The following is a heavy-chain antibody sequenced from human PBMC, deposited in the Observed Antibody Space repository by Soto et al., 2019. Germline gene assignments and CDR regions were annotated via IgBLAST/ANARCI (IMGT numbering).Heavy chain of an antibody. CDR1: GYTFTSYA. CDR3: ARDLGGWPDY. CDR2: INAGNGNT. D-gene: IGHD2-15*01. J-gene: IGHJ4*02. Sequence: QVQLVQSGAEVKKPGASVKVSCKASGYTFTSYAMHWVRQAPGQRREWMGWINAGNGNTKYSQKFQVRVTITRATSASTAYMELSSLRSEDTAVYYCARDLGGWPDYWGQGTLVTVSS. V-gene: IGHV1-3*01.